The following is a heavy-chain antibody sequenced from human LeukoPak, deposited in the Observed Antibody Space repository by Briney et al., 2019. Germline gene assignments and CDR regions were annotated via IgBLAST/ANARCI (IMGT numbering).Heavy chain of an antibody. J-gene: IGHJ4*02. D-gene: IGHD3-22*01. Sequence: KPGGSLRLSCAASGFTFSSYSMNWVRQAPGKGLEWVSSISTTSRDIYYTDSVKGRFTISRDNAKNSLYLQMNSLRAEDTAVYYCARVMGYYDSSGYYYDNTFDYWGQGTLVTVS. CDR2: ISTTSRDI. CDR3: ARVMGYYDSSGYYYDNTFDY. CDR1: GFTFSSYS. V-gene: IGHV3-21*01.